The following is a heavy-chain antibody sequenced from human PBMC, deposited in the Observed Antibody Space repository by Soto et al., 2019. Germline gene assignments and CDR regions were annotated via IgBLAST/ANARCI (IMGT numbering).Heavy chain of an antibody. CDR3: ARDPTYYYDSSGYYDAFDI. D-gene: IGHD3-22*01. CDR1: GFTFSSYA. J-gene: IGHJ3*02. V-gene: IGHV3-64*02. Sequence: GGSLRLSCAASGFTFSSYAMHWVHQAPGKGLEYVSAISSNGGSTYYADSVKGRFTISRDNSKNTLYLQMGSLRAEDMAVYYCARDPTYYYDSSGYYDAFDIWGQGTMVTVSS. CDR2: ISSNGGST.